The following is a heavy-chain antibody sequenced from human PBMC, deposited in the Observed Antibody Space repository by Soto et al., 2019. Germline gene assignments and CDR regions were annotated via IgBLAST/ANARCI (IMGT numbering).Heavy chain of an antibody. CDR1: GFTFSSYG. CDR2: IPNTENKK. D-gene: IGHD6-13*01. Sequence: QVHLEESGGGVVQPGTSLRLSCVASGFTFSSYGMHWVRQAPGKGLEWVAVIPNTENKKYYADSVKGRFTISRDNSQNTLFLQMDSLMSEATAMYYCARTAGGRVRGALDIWGKGTMVTVS. CDR3: ARTAGGRVRGALDI. J-gene: IGHJ3*02. V-gene: IGHV3-30-3*01.